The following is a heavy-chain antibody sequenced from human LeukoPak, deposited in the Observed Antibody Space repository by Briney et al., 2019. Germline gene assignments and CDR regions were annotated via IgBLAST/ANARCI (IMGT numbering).Heavy chain of an antibody. Sequence: SETLSLTCTVSGDSISSYFWSWIRQPAGKGLDWIGRIYSSGTAYYNPSLKSRVTMSLDTSKNQFSLKLSSITAADTAVYYCAREPGANGFDAWGQGTLVTVSA. D-gene: IGHD4/OR15-4a*01. V-gene: IGHV4-4*07. CDR2: IYSSGTA. CDR1: GDSISSYF. J-gene: IGHJ5*02. CDR3: AREPGANGFDA.